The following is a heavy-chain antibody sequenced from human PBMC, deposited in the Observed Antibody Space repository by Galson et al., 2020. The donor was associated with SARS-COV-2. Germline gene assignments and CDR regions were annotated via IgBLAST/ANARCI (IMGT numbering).Heavy chain of an antibody. J-gene: IGHJ4*02. CDR1: GFTFSNFA. V-gene: IGHV3-23*01. CDR2: ISGSGDIT. CDR3: AKDVLELWPRFDY. D-gene: IGHD5-12*01. Sequence: GESLKISCAGSGFTFSNFAMNWVRPAPGKGLEWVSFISGSGDITYYADSVKGRFTISRDNSKNLLYLQMSSLRAEDTAVYYCAKDVLELWPRFDYWGQGALVTVSS.